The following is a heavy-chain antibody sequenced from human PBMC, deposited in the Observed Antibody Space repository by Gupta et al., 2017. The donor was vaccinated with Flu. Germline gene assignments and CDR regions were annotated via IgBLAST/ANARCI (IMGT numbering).Heavy chain of an antibody. CDR1: GGSFSGYY. Sequence: QVQLQQWGAGLLKPSATLSLPCAVYGGSFSGYYWRWIRQPPGKGREWLGEINHSGSTNYNPALKSRVTISVDTSKNQFSLKLSSVTAADTALDYCARGNGSGAYYDFWSGYRVAKWFDPLGNGTLVTVSS. V-gene: IGHV4-34*01. CDR3: ARGNGSGAYYDFWSGYRVAKWFDP. J-gene: IGHJ5*02. CDR2: INHSGST. D-gene: IGHD3-3*01.